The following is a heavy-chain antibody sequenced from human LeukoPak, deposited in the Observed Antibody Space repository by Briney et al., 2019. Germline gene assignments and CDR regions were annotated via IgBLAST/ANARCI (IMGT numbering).Heavy chain of an antibody. CDR2: IIPIFGTA. J-gene: IGHJ4*02. D-gene: IGHD6-13*01. CDR3: VLSGYSSSSIDY. CDR1: RGTFSSYA. V-gene: IGHV1-69*05. Sequence: GSSVPVSCKASRGTFSSYAISWVRQAPGQGLEWMGGIIPIFGTANYAQKFQGRVTITTDESTSTAYMELSSLRSEDTAVYYCVLSGYSSSSIDYWGEGTLVTVSS.